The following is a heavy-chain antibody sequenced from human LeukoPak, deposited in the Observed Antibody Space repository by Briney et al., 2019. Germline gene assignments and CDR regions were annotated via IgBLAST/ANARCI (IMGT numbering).Heavy chain of an antibody. J-gene: IGHJ3*02. V-gene: IGHV4-30-2*01. CDR2: IYHSGST. CDR1: GGSISSGGYY. CDR3: ARSPRDSSGYYYVFQYAFDI. Sequence: SQTLSLTCTVSGGSISSGGYYWSWIRQPPGKGLEWIGYIYHSGSTYYNPSLKSRVTISVDTSKNQFSLKLSSVTAADPAVYYCARSPRDSSGYYYVFQYAFDIWGQGTMVTVSS. D-gene: IGHD3-22*01.